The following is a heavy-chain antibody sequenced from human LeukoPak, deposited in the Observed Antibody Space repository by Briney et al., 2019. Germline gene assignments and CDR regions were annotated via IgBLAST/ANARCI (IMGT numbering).Heavy chain of an antibody. J-gene: IGHJ1*01. CDR3: ASRGRWFGELFGRATEGGYFQH. V-gene: IGHV1-69*02. Sequence: WASVTVSCKASGYTFTSYYMHWVRQAPGQGLEWMGRIIPILGIANYAQKFQGRVTITADKSTSTAYMELSSLRAEDTAVYYCASRGRWFGELFGRATEGGYFQHWGQGTLVTVSS. CDR1: GYTFTSYY. CDR2: IIPILGIA. D-gene: IGHD3-10*01.